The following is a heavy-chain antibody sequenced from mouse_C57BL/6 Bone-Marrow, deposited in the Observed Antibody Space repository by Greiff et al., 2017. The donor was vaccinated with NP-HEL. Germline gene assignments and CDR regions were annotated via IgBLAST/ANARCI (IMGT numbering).Heavy chain of an antibody. CDR2: IYPRSGNT. CDR1: GYTFTSYG. CDR3: ARGVYYDYPWFAY. J-gene: IGHJ3*01. D-gene: IGHD2-4*01. V-gene: IGHV1-81*01. Sequence: QVQLKESGAELARPGASVKLSCKASGYTFTSYGISWVKQRTGQGLEWIGEIYPRSGNTYYNEKFKGKATLTADKSSSTAYMELRSLTSEDSAVYFCARGVYYDYPWFAYWGQGTLVTVSA.